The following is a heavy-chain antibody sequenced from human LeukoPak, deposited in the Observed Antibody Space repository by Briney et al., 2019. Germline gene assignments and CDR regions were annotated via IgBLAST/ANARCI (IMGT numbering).Heavy chain of an antibody. CDR2: IYHSGST. J-gene: IGHJ6*03. CDR3: ARARAGYCTNGVCLDYYYYYMDV. V-gene: IGHV4-38-2*01. Sequence: PSETLSLTCAVSGYSISSGYYWGWIRQPPGKGLEWIGSIYHSGSTYYNPSLKSRVTISVDTSKNQFSLKLSSVTAADTAVYYCARARAGYCTNGVCLDYYYYYMDVWGKGTTVTVSS. D-gene: IGHD2-8*01. CDR1: GYSISSGYY.